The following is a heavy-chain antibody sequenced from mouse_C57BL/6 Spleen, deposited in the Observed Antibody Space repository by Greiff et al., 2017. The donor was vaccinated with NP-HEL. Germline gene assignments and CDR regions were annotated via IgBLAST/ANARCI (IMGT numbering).Heavy chain of an antibody. Sequence: EVQLVESGGDLVKPGGSLKLSCAASGFTFSSYGMSWVRQTPDKRLEWVATISSGGSYTYYPDSVKGRFTISRENAKNTLYLQMSSLKSEDTAMYYCSRPYGSSYGAMDYWGQGTSVTVSS. V-gene: IGHV5-6*01. J-gene: IGHJ4*01. CDR3: SRPYGSSYGAMDY. CDR2: ISSGGSYT. CDR1: GFTFSSYG. D-gene: IGHD1-1*01.